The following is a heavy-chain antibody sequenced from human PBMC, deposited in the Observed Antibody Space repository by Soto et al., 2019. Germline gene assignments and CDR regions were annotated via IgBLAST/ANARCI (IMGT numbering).Heavy chain of an antibody. V-gene: IGHV3-30-3*01. CDR1: GFTFSSYA. CDR3: ASPYYYDSSGYYQYYYYYGMDV. CDR2: ISYDGSNK. Sequence: LRLSCAASGFTFSSYAMHWVRQAPGKGLEWVAVISYDGSNKYYADSVKGRFTISRDNSKNTLYLQMNSLRAEDTAVYYCASPYYYDSSGYYQYYYYYGMDVWGQGTTVTVSS. D-gene: IGHD3-22*01. J-gene: IGHJ6*02.